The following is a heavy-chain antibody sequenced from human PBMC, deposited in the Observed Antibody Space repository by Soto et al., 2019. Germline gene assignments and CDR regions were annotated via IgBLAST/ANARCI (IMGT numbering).Heavy chain of an antibody. CDR3: ASGRGYSYGSFDY. D-gene: IGHD5-18*01. Sequence: SETLSLTCTVSGGSIISYYWSWIRQPPGKGLEWIGYIYYSGSTNYNPSLKSRVTISVDTSKNQFSLKLSSVTAADTAVYYCASGRGYSYGSFDYWGQGTLVTVS. CDR1: GGSIISYY. CDR2: IYYSGST. J-gene: IGHJ4*02. V-gene: IGHV4-59*01.